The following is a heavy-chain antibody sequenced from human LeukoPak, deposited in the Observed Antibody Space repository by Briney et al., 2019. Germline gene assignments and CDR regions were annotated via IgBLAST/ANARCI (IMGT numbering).Heavy chain of an antibody. CDR2: IGGSGGST. CDR3: AKVETAAAATLRGFDY. Sequence: GGSLRLSCAASGFTFSSYAMSWVRQAPGKGLEWVSSIGGSGGSTYYAASVKGRFTISRDNSKNTLYLQMNSLRAEDTAVYYCAKVETAAAATLRGFDYWGQGTLVTVSS. J-gene: IGHJ4*02. V-gene: IGHV3-23*01. CDR1: GFTFSSYA. D-gene: IGHD6-13*01.